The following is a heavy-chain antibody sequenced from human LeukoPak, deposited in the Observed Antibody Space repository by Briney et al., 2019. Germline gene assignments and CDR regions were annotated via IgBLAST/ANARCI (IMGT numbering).Heavy chain of an antibody. CDR2: MNPNSGNT. CDR3: ARDVLIVDHYYYGMDV. CDR1: GYTFTSYD. D-gene: IGHD3-22*01. Sequence: GASVKVSCKASGYTFTSYDINWVRQATGQGLEWMGWMNPNSGNTGYAQKFQGRVTMTRDTSISTAYMELSSLRSEDTAVYYCARDVLIVDHYYYGMDVWGQGTTVTVSS. J-gene: IGHJ6*02. V-gene: IGHV1-8*01.